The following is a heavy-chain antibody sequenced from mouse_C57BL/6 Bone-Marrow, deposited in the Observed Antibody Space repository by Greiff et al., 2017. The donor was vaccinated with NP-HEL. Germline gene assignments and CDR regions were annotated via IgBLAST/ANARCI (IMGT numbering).Heavy chain of an antibody. CDR1: GYTFTEYS. CDR2: FYPGSGSI. CDR3: ARDEGYARGYYFDY. D-gene: IGHD2-12*01. V-gene: IGHV1-62-2*01. Sequence: QVQLQQPGAELVKPGASVKLSCKASGYTFTEYSIHWVKQRSGQGLEWIGWFYPGSGSIKYNEKFKDKATLTVDKSSSTAYMELSRLTSEDSAVYFCARDEGYARGYYFDYWGQGTTLTVSS. J-gene: IGHJ2*01.